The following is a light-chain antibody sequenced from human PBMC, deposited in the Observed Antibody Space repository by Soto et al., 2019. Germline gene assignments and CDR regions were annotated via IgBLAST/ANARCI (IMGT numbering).Light chain of an antibody. CDR1: QSVSSSY. Sequence: EIVFTQSPGTLSLSPGEGATLSCRASQSVSSSYLAWHQQKPGQAPRLLIYGASSRATGIPDRFSGSGSGTDFTLTISRLEPEDFAVYYCQQYGSSPGLTFGGGTKVDIK. CDR2: GAS. J-gene: IGKJ4*01. V-gene: IGKV3-20*01. CDR3: QQYGSSPGLT.